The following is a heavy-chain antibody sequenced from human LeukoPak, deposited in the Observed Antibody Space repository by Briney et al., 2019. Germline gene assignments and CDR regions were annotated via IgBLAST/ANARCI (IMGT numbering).Heavy chain of an antibody. CDR2: IYFNGRT. Sequence: SETLSLTCTVSGGSISVNNYYWGWIRQPPGEGLEWIGTIYFNGRTFYNASLKSRVTLSVDTSQNQFSLKVNSVTAADTAVYYCARQLDRGLWTFDKWGQGALVTVSS. CDR1: GGSISVNNYY. D-gene: IGHD3-10*01. CDR3: ARQLDRGLWTFDK. V-gene: IGHV4-39*01. J-gene: IGHJ4*02.